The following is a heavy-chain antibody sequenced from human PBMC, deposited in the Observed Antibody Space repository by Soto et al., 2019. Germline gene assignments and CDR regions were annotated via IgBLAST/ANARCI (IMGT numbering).Heavy chain of an antibody. Sequence: QGQLVQSGAEVKKPGSSVKVSCTASEGTFSAYTINWVRQAPGQRLEWMARIIPQHGTATYAEKFQGRAATTADSSTNTAYLELSSLRSAHTAVYYCARHVLLPPSKLYYMDVWGKGTRVTVSS. CDR3: ARHVLLPPSKLYYMDV. CDR1: EGTFSAYT. CDR2: IIPQHGTA. D-gene: IGHD3-10*01. V-gene: IGHV1-69*08. J-gene: IGHJ6*03.